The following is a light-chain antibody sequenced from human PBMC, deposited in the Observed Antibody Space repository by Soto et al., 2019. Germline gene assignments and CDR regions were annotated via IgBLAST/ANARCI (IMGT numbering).Light chain of an antibody. CDR2: GSS. CDR1: QTVSGNY. CDR3: QEYGSSPPYT. Sequence: EIVLTQSPGILSLSPGERATLSCRASQTVSGNYLAWYQQKPGQSPRLLIYGSSDRATGIPDRFSGSGSGPDITLTINRVEPEDFAGYYCQEYGSSPPYTFGQGTTLQI. V-gene: IGKV3-20*01. J-gene: IGKJ2*01.